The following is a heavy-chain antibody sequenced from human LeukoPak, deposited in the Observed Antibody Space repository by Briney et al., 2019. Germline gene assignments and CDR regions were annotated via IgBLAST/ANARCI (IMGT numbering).Heavy chain of an antibody. CDR3: ARVTYYYDSSGYFDY. Sequence: GASVKASCKASGYTFTGYYMHWVRQAPGQGLEWMGWINPNSGGTNYAQKFQGRVTMTRDTSISTAYMELSRLRSDDTAVYYCARVTYYYDSSGYFDYRGQGTLVTVSS. D-gene: IGHD3-22*01. CDR1: GYTFTGYY. V-gene: IGHV1-2*02. J-gene: IGHJ4*02. CDR2: INPNSGGT.